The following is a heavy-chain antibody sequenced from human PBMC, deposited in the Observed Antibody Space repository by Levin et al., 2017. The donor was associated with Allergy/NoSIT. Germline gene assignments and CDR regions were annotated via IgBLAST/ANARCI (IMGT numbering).Heavy chain of an antibody. V-gene: IGHV3-30*03. Sequence: GGSLRLSCEASGLSFSSYGMHWVRLAPGKGLEWVALITSDGNNKYLADSVKGRFSISRDNSKNTLYLQMNSLRVEDMAVYYCASRGDMDAWGQGTTVTVSS. CDR2: ITSDGNNK. CDR1: GLSFSSYG. J-gene: IGHJ6*02. CDR3: ASRGDMDA.